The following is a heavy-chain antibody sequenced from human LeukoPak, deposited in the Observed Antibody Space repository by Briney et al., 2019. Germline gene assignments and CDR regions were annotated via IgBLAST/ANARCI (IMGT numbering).Heavy chain of an antibody. Sequence: PSQTLSLTCTVSGGSISSGDYYWSWIRQPPGKGLEWIGYIYYSGSTYYNPSLKSRVTISVDTSKNQFSLKLSSVTAADTAVYYCARTHYYDSSGQGFGAFDIWGQGTMVTVSS. V-gene: IGHV4-30-4*01. J-gene: IGHJ3*02. CDR3: ARTHYYDSSGQGFGAFDI. CDR2: IYYSGST. D-gene: IGHD3-22*01. CDR1: GGSISSGDYY.